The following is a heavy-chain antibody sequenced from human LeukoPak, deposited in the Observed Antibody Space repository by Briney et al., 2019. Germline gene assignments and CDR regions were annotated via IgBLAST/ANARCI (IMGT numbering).Heavy chain of an antibody. CDR1: GGSISSSSYY. CDR2: IYYSGST. J-gene: IGHJ3*02. CDR3: ARTLTHSRAFDI. Sequence: SETLSLTCTVSGGSISSSSYYWGWIRQPPGKGLEWIGSIYYSGSTYYNPSLKSRVTISVDTSKNQFSLKLSSVTAADTAVYYCARTLTHSRAFDIWGQGTMVTVSS. V-gene: IGHV4-39*01. D-gene: IGHD3-16*01.